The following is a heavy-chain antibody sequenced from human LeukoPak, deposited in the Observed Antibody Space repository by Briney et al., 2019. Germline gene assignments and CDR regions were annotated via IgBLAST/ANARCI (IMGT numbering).Heavy chain of an antibody. V-gene: IGHV4-59*01. Sequence: SGTLSLTCTVSGGSISSYYWSWLRQPPGKGLEWIGYIYYSGSTNYNPSLKSRVTISVDTSKNQFSLKLSSVTAADTAVYYCARGGGITIFGVVDFDYWGQGTLVTVSS. J-gene: IGHJ4*02. CDR2: IYYSGST. D-gene: IGHD3-3*01. CDR1: GGSISSYY. CDR3: ARGGGITIFGVVDFDY.